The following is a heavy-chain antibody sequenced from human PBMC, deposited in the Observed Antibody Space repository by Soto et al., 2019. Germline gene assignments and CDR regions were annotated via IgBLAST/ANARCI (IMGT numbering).Heavy chain of an antibody. CDR1: GFTFSSYA. Sequence: EVQLLESGGGLVQPGGSLRLSCAASGFTFSSYAMSWVRQAPGKGLEWVSAISGSGGSTYYADSVKGRFTISRDNSKNTLHLQMNSLRAEDTAVYYCANPTSYLGNWYFDLWGRGTLVTVSS. D-gene: IGHD3-16*01. V-gene: IGHV3-23*01. CDR3: ANPTSYLGNWYFDL. CDR2: ISGSGGST. J-gene: IGHJ2*01.